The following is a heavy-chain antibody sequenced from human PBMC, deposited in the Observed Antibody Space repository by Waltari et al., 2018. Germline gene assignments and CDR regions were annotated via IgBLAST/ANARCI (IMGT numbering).Heavy chain of an antibody. CDR1: DTTFTGYY. CDR3: ARSRDGYNSEVDH. Sequence: QVLLVQPGPEVKKLGASLKFSSKASDTTFTGYYLNWVRRAPGQGLEWIGWINPNSRVPNYAQKFQGRVTMTTDSSITTAYMELSRLTSDDTAIYYCARSRDGYNSEVDHWGQGTLVTVSS. V-gene: IGHV1-2*02. CDR2: INPNSRVP. D-gene: IGHD5-12*01. J-gene: IGHJ4*02.